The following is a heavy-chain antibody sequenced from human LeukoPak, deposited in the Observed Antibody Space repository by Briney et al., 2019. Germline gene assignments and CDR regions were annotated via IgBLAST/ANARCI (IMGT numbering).Heavy chain of an antibody. CDR3: ARGHVAGSDRHWDY. Sequence: GGSLRLSCATSDFTFSSHWMHWVRQAPGKGLVWVSRIISDGSSISHADSVKSRFTISRDNAKNTLYLQMNSLRADDTAVYYCARGHVAGSDRHWDYWGQGALVTVSS. J-gene: IGHJ4*02. D-gene: IGHD6-19*01. CDR2: IISDGSSI. CDR1: DFTFSSHW. V-gene: IGHV3-74*01.